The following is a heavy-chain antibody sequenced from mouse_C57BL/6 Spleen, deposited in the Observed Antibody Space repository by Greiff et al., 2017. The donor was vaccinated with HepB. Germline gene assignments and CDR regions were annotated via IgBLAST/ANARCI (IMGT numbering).Heavy chain of an antibody. CDR3: ARKSNEGSMDY. D-gene: IGHD2-5*01. CDR1: GFTFSDYG. J-gene: IGHJ4*01. Sequence: EVQLVESGGGLVKPGGSLKLSCAASGFTFSDYGMHWVRQAPEKGLEWVAYISSGSSTIYYADTVKGRFTISRDNAKNTLFLQMTSLRSEDTAMYYCARKSNEGSMDYWGQGTSVTVSS. V-gene: IGHV5-17*01. CDR2: ISSGSSTI.